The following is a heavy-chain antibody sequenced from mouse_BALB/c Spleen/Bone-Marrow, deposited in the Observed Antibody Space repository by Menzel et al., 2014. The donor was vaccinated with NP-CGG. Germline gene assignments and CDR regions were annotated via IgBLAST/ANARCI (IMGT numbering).Heavy chain of an antibody. D-gene: IGHD2-10*01. CDR3: ARHPYYGNYPAWFAY. CDR1: GFAFSSYD. Sequence: EVQGVESGGGLVKPGGSLKLSCAASGFAFSSYDMSWVRQTPEKRLEWVATISSGGSYTYYPDSVKGRFTISRDNARNTLHLQMSSLRSEDTALYYCARHPYYGNYPAWFAYWGQGTLVTVSA. J-gene: IGHJ3*01. CDR2: ISSGGSYT. V-gene: IGHV5-9*02.